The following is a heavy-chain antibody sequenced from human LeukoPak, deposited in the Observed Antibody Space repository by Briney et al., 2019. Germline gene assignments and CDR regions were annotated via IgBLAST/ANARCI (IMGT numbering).Heavy chain of an antibody. CDR3: ARASGSYGSGSYYYSGMDV. CDR2: IFHSGST. CDR1: GYSIGSGFY. J-gene: IGHJ6*04. D-gene: IGHD3-10*01. V-gene: IGHV4-38-2*01. Sequence: SETLSLTCAVSGYSIGSGFYWGWIRQPPGKGLEWIGGIFHSGSTYYNPSLKSRVTISVDTSKNQFSLKLSSVTAADTALYYCARASGSYGSGSYYYSGMDVWGKGTTVTVSS.